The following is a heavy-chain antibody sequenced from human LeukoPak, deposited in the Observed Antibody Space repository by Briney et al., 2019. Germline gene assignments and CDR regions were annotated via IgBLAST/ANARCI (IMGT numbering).Heavy chain of an antibody. Sequence: PSETLSFTCAVYGGSFSGYYWSWIRQPPGKGLEWIGEINHSGSTNYNPSLKSRVTISVDTSKNQFSLKLSSVTAADTAVYYCARGAVESSGWFFDYWGQGTLVTVSS. V-gene: IGHV4-34*01. CDR3: ARGAVESSGWFFDY. CDR2: INHSGST. D-gene: IGHD6-19*01. J-gene: IGHJ4*02. CDR1: GGSFSGYY.